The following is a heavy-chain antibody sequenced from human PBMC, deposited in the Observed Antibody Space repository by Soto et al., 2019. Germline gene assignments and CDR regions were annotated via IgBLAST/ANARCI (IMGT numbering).Heavy chain of an antibody. CDR3: ARESTVVTLRTFDI. CDR1: GGSISSYF. CDR2: IYTSGST. V-gene: IGHV4-4*07. J-gene: IGHJ3*02. Sequence: SETLSLTCTVSGGSISSYFCSWIRQPAGKGLEWIGRIYTSGSTNYNPSLKSRVTMSVDTSKNQFSLKLSSVTAADTAVYHCARESTVVTLRTFDIWGQGTMVTVSS. D-gene: IGHD2-21*02.